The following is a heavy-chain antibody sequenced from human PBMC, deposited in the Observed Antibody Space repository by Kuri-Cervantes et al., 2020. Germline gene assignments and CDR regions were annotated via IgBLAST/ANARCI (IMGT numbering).Heavy chain of an antibody. CDR2: INHSGST. CDR3: ARVGDFIAVAGTRGPNDY. V-gene: IGHV4-34*01. Sequence: SETLSLTCAVYGGSFSGYYWSWIRQPPGKGLEWIGEINHSGSTYYNPSLKSRVTISADTSKNQFSLKLSSVTAADTAVYYCARVGDFIAVAGTRGPNDYWGQGTLVTVSS. D-gene: IGHD6-19*01. J-gene: IGHJ4*02. CDR1: GGSFSGYY.